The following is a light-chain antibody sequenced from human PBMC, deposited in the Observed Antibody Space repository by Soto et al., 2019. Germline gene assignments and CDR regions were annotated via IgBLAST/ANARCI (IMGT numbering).Light chain of an antibody. CDR2: LNSDGSH. Sequence: QLVLTQSPSASASLGASVKLTCTLSSGHSSYAIAWHQQQPEKGPRYLMKLNSDGSHSKGDGIPDRFSGSSSGAERYLTISRFQSEDEADYYWQTWGTGIVVFGGGTKLTVL. CDR1: SGHSSYA. V-gene: IGLV4-69*01. J-gene: IGLJ2*01. CDR3: QTWGTGIVV.